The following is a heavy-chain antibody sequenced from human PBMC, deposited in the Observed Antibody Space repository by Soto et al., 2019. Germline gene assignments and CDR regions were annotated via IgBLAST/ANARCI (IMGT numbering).Heavy chain of an antibody. Sequence: EVQLVESGGGLVQPGESLKLSCAASGFTFSGSAMHWVRQASGKGLEWVGRIRSKANNYATTYAASVKGRFTISRDDSKNTTYLQMNSLKTEDTALYYCARGWATGTGNYYFALDVWGQGTTVSVSS. CDR3: ARGWATGTGNYYFALDV. CDR1: GFTFSGSA. CDR2: IRSKANNYAT. J-gene: IGHJ6*02. D-gene: IGHD1-1*01. V-gene: IGHV3-73*02.